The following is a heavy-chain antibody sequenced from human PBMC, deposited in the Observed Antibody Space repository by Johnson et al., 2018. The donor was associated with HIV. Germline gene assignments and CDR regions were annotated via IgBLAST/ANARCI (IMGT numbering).Heavy chain of an antibody. CDR2: IRYDGSNK. D-gene: IGHD6-19*01. CDR1: GFTFGSYA. V-gene: IGHV3-30*02. CDR3: AKNVQSSGGYAFDI. Sequence: QVQLAESGGGVVQPGRSLRLSCAASGFTFGSYAMHWVRQAPGKGLEWVAFIRYDGSNKYSADSVKGRFTISRDNSKNTLYLQMNSLRAEDTAVYYCAKNVQSSGGYAFDIWGQGTMVTVSS. J-gene: IGHJ3*02.